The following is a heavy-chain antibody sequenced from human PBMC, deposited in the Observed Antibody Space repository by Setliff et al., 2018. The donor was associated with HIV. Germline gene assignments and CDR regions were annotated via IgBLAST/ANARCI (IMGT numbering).Heavy chain of an antibody. D-gene: IGHD3-22*01. V-gene: IGHV3-20*04. Sequence: GGSLRLSCEVSGFIFDNYGMSWVRQVPGKGLEWLASINWSGAVTAYIDSVKGRFTISRDNAKNSLYLQMNSLRAEDMAVYYCARDMWYHSSVDNYWGQGTQVTVSS. CDR2: INWSGAVT. J-gene: IGHJ4*02. CDR1: GFIFDNYG. CDR3: ARDMWYHSSVDNY.